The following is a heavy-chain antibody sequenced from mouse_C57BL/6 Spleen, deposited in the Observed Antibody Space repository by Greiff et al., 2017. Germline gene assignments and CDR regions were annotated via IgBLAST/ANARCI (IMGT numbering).Heavy chain of an antibody. J-gene: IGHJ2*01. D-gene: IGHD1-1*01. CDR1: CYPFPSSW. Sequence: QVQLQQSGAELVRPGSSVKLSCKASCYPFPSSWMHWVKQRPIQGLEWIGNIDPSDSETHYNQKFKDKATLTVDKSSSTAYMQLSSLTSEDSAVYYCARSSVYGSRYDFDYWGQGTTHPVSS. V-gene: IGHV1-52*01. CDR2: IDPSDSET. CDR3: ARSSVYGSRYDFDY.